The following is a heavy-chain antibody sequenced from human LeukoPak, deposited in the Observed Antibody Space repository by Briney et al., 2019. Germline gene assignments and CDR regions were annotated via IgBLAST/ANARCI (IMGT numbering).Heavy chain of an antibody. D-gene: IGHD3-22*01. CDR3: AREGSADSSGYYYALFLGYFDY. CDR2: IIPILGIA. V-gene: IGHV1-69*04. Sequence: SVKVSCKASGGTFSSYAIRWVRQAPGQGLEWMGRIIPILGIANYAQKFQARVTITADKSTSTAYMELSSLRSEDTAVYYCAREGSADSSGYYYALFLGYFDYWGQGALVTVSS. CDR1: GGTFSSYA. J-gene: IGHJ4*02.